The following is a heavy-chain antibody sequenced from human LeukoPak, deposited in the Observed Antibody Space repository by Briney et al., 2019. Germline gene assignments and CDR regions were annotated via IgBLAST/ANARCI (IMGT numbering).Heavy chain of an antibody. CDR3: ARQNDFRLDY. D-gene: IGHD3-3*01. V-gene: IGHV5-51*01. Sequence: GESLRISCEGSGSTFSSYWIGWGRQLPGKGLEWMGIIYPGDSDTRYSPSLQGQVTISVDTSIGTAYLQWSSLKASDTAIYYCARQNDFRLDYWGQGTLVTVSS. CDR2: IYPGDSDT. J-gene: IGHJ4*02. CDR1: GSTFSSYW.